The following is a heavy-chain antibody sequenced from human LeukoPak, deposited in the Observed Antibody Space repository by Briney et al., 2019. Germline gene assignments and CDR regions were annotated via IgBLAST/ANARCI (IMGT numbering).Heavy chain of an antibody. J-gene: IGHJ4*02. D-gene: IGHD1-14*01. V-gene: IGHV3-21*01. CDR3: ARETTRGFDY. CDR2: ISSSSSYI. Sequence: GGSLRLSCAASGFTFSSYSMNWVRQAPGKGLEWVSSISSSSSYIYYADSMKGRFTISRDNAKNSLYLQMNSLRAEDTAEYYCARETTRGFDYWGQGTLVTVSS. CDR1: GFTFSSYS.